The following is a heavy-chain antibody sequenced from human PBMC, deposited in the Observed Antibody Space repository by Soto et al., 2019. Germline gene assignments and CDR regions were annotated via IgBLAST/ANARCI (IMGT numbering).Heavy chain of an antibody. CDR3: ARGGHIAVVTDSFDS. Sequence: ASVKVSCKSSGYPFNTYYLHWVRQAPGQGLEWMGMIHPSGGGSTYAQKFLGRVTMTMDSSTSTVFMELTSLRSADTAVYYCARGGHIAVVTDSFDSWGQGSLVTVSS. CDR2: IHPSGGGS. V-gene: IGHV1-46*02. CDR1: GYPFNTYY. J-gene: IGHJ4*02. D-gene: IGHD2-21*02.